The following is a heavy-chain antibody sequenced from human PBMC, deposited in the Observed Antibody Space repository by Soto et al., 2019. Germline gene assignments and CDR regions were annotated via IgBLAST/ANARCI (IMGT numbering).Heavy chain of an antibody. V-gene: IGHV4-59*01. CDR3: AREAVAGPGAGWFDP. D-gene: IGHD6-19*01. Sequence: SETLSLTCTVSGDSISSYYWAWIRQPPGKGLEWIGYIYYSGSTNYNPSLKSRVTISVDTSKNQFSLKLSSVTAADTAVYYCAREAVAGPGAGWFDPWGQGTLVTVSS. CDR1: GDSISSYY. J-gene: IGHJ5*02. CDR2: IYYSGST.